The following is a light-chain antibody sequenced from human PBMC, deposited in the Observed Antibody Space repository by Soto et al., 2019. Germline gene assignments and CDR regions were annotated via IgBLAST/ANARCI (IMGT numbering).Light chain of an antibody. J-gene: IGKJ4*01. Sequence: IVLTQSPATLSLSPGERATLSCRASQSVSSYLAWYQQKPGQAPRLLIYGAFNRATGIPARFSGGGYGTAFSLTIGSLEPEDFAVYYWQQRSTWPRVTFGGGTKLEI. CDR3: QQRSTWPRVT. CDR1: QSVSSY. V-gene: IGKV3-11*01. CDR2: GAF.